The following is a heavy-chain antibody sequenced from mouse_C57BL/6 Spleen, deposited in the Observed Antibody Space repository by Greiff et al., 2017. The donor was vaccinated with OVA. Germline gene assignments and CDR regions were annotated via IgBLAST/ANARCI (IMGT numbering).Heavy chain of an antibody. J-gene: IGHJ2*01. CDR3: ARYGSSYYY. D-gene: IGHD1-1*01. V-gene: IGHV14-2*01. CDR2: IDPETGDT. CDR1: GFTIKDYY. Sequence: VHVKQSGAELVKPGASVKLSCTASGFTIKDYYMHWVKQRPEQGLEWIGGIDPETGDTNYAPKFQGKATFPADTSSNTAYLQLSSLTSEDTAFYYCARYGSSYYYWGQGTTLSVSS.